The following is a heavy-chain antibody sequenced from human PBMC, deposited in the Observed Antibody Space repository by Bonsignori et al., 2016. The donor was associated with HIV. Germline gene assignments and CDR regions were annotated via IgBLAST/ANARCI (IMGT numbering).Heavy chain of an antibody. D-gene: IGHD4-17*01. Sequence: VRQAPGKGLEWVSYISSSSSTIYYADSVKGRFTISRDNAKNSLYLQMSSLRDEDTAVYYCARDYGDWTRWKIHDYWGQGTLVTVSS. CDR3: ARDYGDWTRWKIHDY. CDR2: ISSSSSTI. V-gene: IGHV3-48*02. J-gene: IGHJ4*02.